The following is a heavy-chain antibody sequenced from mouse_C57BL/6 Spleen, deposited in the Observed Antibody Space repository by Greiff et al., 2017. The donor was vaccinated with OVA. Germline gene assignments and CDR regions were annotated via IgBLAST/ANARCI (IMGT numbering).Heavy chain of an antibody. V-gene: IGHV1-5*01. Sequence: VQLQQSGTVLARPGASVKMSCKTSGYTFTSYWMHWVKQRTGQGLEWIGAIYPGNSDTSYNQKFKGKAKLTAVTSASTAYMELSSLTNEDSAVYYCTIYDYERFHYWGQGTTLTVSS. D-gene: IGHD2-4*01. J-gene: IGHJ2*01. CDR2: IYPGNSDT. CDR1: GYTFTSYW. CDR3: TIYDYERFHY.